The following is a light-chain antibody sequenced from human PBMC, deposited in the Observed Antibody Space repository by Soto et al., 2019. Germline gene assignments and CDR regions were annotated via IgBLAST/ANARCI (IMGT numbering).Light chain of an antibody. V-gene: IGKV3-15*01. CDR3: QQYNFWPPT. CDR2: DIS. Sequence: EFVMTQSPATLSVSPGERTTLSCRASQKINGNLGWYQQKPGQAPRLLIYDISTRATGVPARFSGSGSGSGTEFALTISSLQSDDFAIYYCQQYNFWPPTFGQGTKVDIK. CDR1: QKINGN. J-gene: IGKJ1*01.